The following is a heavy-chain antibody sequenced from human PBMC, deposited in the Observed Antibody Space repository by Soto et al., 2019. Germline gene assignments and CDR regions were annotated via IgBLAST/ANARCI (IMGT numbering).Heavy chain of an antibody. Sequence: PGGSLRLSCSDSGFTFDNFWIHWVRQAPGKGLEWVSRIGPDGTDIGYADSVKGRFIISRDNARNTVYLQMNSLEAEDTAVYYCANLSCEVAASWGQGTLVTVSS. D-gene: IGHD2-15*01. CDR1: GFTFDNFW. V-gene: IGHV3-74*01. CDR2: IGPDGTDI. J-gene: IGHJ5*02. CDR3: ANLSCEVAAS.